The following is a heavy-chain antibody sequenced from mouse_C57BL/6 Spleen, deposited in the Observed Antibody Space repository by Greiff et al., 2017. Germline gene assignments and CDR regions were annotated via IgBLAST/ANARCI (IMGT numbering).Heavy chain of an antibody. CDR2: INPSTGGT. CDR1: GYSFTGYY. V-gene: IGHV1-42*01. Sequence: VQLQQSGPELVKPGASVKISCKASGYSFTGYYMNWVKQSPEKSLEWIGEINPSTGGTTYNQKFKAKATLTVDKSSSTAYMQLKSLTSEDSAVYYCARSPGSSYFDYWGQGTTLTVSS. D-gene: IGHD1-1*01. J-gene: IGHJ2*01. CDR3: ARSPGSSYFDY.